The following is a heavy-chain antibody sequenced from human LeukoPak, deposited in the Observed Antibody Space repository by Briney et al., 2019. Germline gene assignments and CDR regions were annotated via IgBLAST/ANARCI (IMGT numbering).Heavy chain of an antibody. CDR1: GFTVSSNY. CDR2: IYSGGST. V-gene: IGHV3-53*01. J-gene: IGHJ4*02. CDR3: AREASYYDSSRDY. D-gene: IGHD3-22*01. Sequence: GGSLRLSCAASGFTVSSNYMNWVRQAPGKGLEWVSVIYSGGSTYYADSVKGRFTISRDNSKNTLYLQMNSLRAEDTAVYYCAREASYYDSSRDYWGQGTLVTVSS.